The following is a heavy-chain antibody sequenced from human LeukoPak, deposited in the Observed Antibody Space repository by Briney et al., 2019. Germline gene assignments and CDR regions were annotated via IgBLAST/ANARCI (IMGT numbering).Heavy chain of an antibody. D-gene: IGHD6-19*01. J-gene: IGHJ4*02. V-gene: IGHV3-30-3*01. CDR2: ISYDGTSK. CDR1: GFTFSGYA. CDR3: ASLAGSSGWFLAPNDY. Sequence: PGGSLRLSCAASGFTFSGYALHWARQAPGKGLEWVAVISYDGTSKYYADSVRGRFTISRDNSKNTLYLQMNSLRPEDTAVYYCASLAGSSGWFLAPNDYWGQGTLATVSS.